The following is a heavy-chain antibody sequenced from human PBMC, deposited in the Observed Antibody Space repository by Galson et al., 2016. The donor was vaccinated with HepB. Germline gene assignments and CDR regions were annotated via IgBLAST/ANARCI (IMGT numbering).Heavy chain of an antibody. CDR3: ARHETTVTYYFDY. CDR1: GGTFNNFA. Sequence: SVKVSCKASGGTFNNFAISWVREAPGQGLEWMGGIVPMFGTVRYAQKFQGRVAITADESTTTAFMELSSLRVEDTAVYYCARHETTVTYYFDYWGQGALVTVS. J-gene: IGHJ4*02. V-gene: IGHV1-69*13. CDR2: IVPMFGTV. D-gene: IGHD4-17*01.